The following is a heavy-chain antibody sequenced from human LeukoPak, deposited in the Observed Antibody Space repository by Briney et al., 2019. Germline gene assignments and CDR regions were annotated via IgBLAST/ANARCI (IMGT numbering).Heavy chain of an antibody. D-gene: IGHD4-17*01. CDR2: ISSSGSTI. Sequence: GGSLRLSCAASGFTFSDYYMSWIRQAPGKGLEWVSYISSSGSTIYYADSVKGRFTISRDNAKNSLYLQMNSLRAEDTAVYYRARVNDYGDYFDYWGQGTLVTVSS. CDR3: ARVNDYGDYFDY. V-gene: IGHV3-11*01. CDR1: GFTFSDYY. J-gene: IGHJ4*02.